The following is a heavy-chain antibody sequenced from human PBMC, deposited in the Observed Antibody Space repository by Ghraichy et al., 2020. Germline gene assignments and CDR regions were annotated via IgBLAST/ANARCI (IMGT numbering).Heavy chain of an antibody. D-gene: IGHD5-12*01. CDR3: ARLEVAWLRFWPGWFDP. CDR1: GGSFSGYY. Sequence: SETLSLTCAVYGGSFSGYYWSWIRQPPGKGLEWIGEINHSGSTNYNPSLKSRVTISVDTSKNQFSLKLSSVTAADTAVYYCARLEVAWLRFWPGWFDPWGQGTLVTVSS. V-gene: IGHV4-34*01. CDR2: INHSGST. J-gene: IGHJ5*02.